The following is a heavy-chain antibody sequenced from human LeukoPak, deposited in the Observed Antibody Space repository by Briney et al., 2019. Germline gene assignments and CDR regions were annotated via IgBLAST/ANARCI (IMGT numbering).Heavy chain of an antibody. CDR2: FSGSGDST. Sequence: GGSLRLSCAAAGFTFSIYAMSWVRQARGKGLEWVSSFSGSGDSTNYADSVKGRFTISRDNSKNTLSLQMNSLRAEDTAVYYCAKDRTRYTGYVHFDYWGQGTLVTVSS. J-gene: IGHJ4*02. CDR3: AKDRTRYTGYVHFDY. V-gene: IGHV3-23*01. CDR1: GFTFSIYA. D-gene: IGHD5-12*01.